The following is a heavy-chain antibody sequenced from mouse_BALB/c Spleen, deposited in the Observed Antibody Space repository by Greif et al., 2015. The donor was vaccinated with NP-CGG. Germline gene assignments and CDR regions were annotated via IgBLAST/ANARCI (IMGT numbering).Heavy chain of an antibody. CDR2: INPNNGGS. D-gene: IGHD2-1*01. CDR1: GYTFTKYT. V-gene: IGHV1-18*01. CDR3: VRKRYGNWYFDV. J-gene: IGHJ1*01. Sequence: VQLQQSGPELVKPGASVKISCKTSGYTFTKYTMHWVKQSHGKSLEWIGGINPNNGGSIYNRKFKGKATLTEDRSSSTAYMELRSLTSDDSAVYYCVRKRYGNWYFDVWGAGTTVTVSS.